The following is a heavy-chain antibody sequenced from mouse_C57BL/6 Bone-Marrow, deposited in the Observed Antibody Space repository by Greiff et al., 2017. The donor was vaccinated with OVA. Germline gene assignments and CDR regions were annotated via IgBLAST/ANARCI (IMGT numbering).Heavy chain of an antibody. CDR3: ARPLLTGSSWFAY. J-gene: IGHJ3*01. V-gene: IGHV1-55*01. D-gene: IGHD4-1*01. Sequence: QVQLQQPGAELVKPGASVKMSCKASGYTFTSYWITWVKQRPGQGLEWIGDIYPGSGSTNYNEKFKSKATLTVDTSSSTAYMQLSSLTSEDSAVYYCARPLLTGSSWFAYWGKGTLVTVSA. CDR1: GYTFTSYW. CDR2: IYPGSGST.